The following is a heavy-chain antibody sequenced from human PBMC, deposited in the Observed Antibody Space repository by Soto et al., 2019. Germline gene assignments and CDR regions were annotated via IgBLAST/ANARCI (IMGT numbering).Heavy chain of an antibody. J-gene: IGHJ5*02. Sequence: GGSLIHSCACSGFTFSSYAISRVRQAPGKGLEWVSAISGSGGSTYYADSVKGRFTLSRDNSRNTLYLQMNSLRGEDTADYYCAIEQGAAGRTNRQDPSAGGNWVTVYS. CDR2: ISGSGGST. D-gene: IGHD6-13*01. CDR3: AIEQGAAGRTNRQDP. V-gene: IGHV3-23*01. CDR1: GFTFSSYA.